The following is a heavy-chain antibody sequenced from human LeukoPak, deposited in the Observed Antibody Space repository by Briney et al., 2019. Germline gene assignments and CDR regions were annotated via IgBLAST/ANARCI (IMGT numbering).Heavy chain of an antibody. Sequence: PGASLKISCQGSGSIFTSYWIGWVRQLPGKGLEWMGIIYPGDSDTRYSPSFQGQVTISTDKSISTAYLQWSSLKASDTAMYYCARRSSGLDYWGQGTLVTVSS. J-gene: IGHJ4*02. CDR3: ARRSSGLDY. CDR1: GSIFTSYW. V-gene: IGHV5-51*01. CDR2: IYPGDSDT. D-gene: IGHD3-22*01.